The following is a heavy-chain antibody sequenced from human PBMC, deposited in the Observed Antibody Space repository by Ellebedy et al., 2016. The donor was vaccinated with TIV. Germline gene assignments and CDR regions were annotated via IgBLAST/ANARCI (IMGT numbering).Heavy chain of an antibody. Sequence: PGGSLRLSCAASGFIFSDCWMTWVRQAPGKRLEFVANIDHGGNANHYVDSVKGRFTIYRDNAKNSLYLHMNSLRAGDTAVYYCARDGLLWFGELSYDYYYGMDVWGQGTTVTVSS. CDR3: ARDGLLWFGELSYDYYYGMDV. D-gene: IGHD3-10*01. CDR2: IDHGGNAN. V-gene: IGHV3-7*01. CDR1: GFIFSDCW. J-gene: IGHJ6*02.